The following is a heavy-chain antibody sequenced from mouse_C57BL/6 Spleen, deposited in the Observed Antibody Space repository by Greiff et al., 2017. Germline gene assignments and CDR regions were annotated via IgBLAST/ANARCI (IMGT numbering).Heavy chain of an antibody. Sequence: VQGVESGAELVKPGASVKISCKASGYAFSSYWMNWVKQRPGKGLEWIGQIYPGDGDTNYNGKFKGKATLTTAISSSAAYMQLSSVTSEDSAVYFCARLYGSSYRYFDVWGTGTTVTVSS. CDR2: IYPGDGDT. CDR1: GYAFSSYW. J-gene: IGHJ1*03. CDR3: ARLYGSSYRYFDV. V-gene: IGHV1-80*01. D-gene: IGHD1-1*01.